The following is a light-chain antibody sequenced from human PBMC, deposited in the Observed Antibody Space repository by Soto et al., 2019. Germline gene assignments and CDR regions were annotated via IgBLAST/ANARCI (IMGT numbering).Light chain of an antibody. V-gene: IGKV3-11*01. Sequence: EIVMTQSPATLSLSPGARSTLSCRASQSVNRYLAWYQQKPGQAPRLLIYDASNRATVIPARFSGSGSGTDFTLTISSLEPEDFAVYYCQQRSNWPTVGQGTRLEIK. CDR3: QQRSNWPT. CDR2: DAS. CDR1: QSVNRY. J-gene: IGKJ5*01.